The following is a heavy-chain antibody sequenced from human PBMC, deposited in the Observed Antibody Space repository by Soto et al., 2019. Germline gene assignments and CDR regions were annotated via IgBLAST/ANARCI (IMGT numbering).Heavy chain of an antibody. D-gene: IGHD4-17*01. Sequence: GASVKVSCEASVYIFTSYYMHWVRQAPGQGLEWMGIINPSAGSTSYAQKFQGRVTMTRDTSTSTVYMELSRLRSEDTAVYYCARGPHTTTVIGGAFDIWGQGTMVTVSS. V-gene: IGHV1-46*01. J-gene: IGHJ3*02. CDR3: ARGPHTTTVIGGAFDI. CDR2: INPSAGST. CDR1: VYIFTSYY.